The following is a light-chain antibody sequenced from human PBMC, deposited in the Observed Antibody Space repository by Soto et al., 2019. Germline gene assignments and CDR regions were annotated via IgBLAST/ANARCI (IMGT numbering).Light chain of an antibody. J-gene: IGKJ4*01. CDR2: GAS. V-gene: IGKV3-20*01. CDR3: QHYDTSLT. CDR1: QSVRTDY. Sequence: EIVLTQSPDTLSLSPGERATLSCRASQSVRTDYLTWYQQRRGQAPRLLIYGASNRPAGIPDRFSGSGSGTDFTLTISRLEPEDFAVYYCQHYDTSLTFGGGAKVEIK.